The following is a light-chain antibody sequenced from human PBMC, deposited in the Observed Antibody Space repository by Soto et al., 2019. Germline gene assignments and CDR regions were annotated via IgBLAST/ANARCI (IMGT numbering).Light chain of an antibody. V-gene: IGKV3-20*01. J-gene: IGKJ5*01. Sequence: EIVLTQSPATLSLSPGERATLSCRASQSVSSSYLAWYQQKPGQAPRLLISGISRRAPGIPDRFSGDGSGTDFTLTISRLEPEDYAVYYCHQYDGSPITFGQGTRLEIK. CDR3: HQYDGSPIT. CDR2: GIS. CDR1: QSVSSSY.